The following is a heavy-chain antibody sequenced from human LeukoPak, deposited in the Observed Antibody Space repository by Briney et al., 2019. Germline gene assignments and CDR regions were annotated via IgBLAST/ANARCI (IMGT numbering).Heavy chain of an antibody. Sequence: GGSLRLSCAASGFTFSTYAMNWVRQAPGKGLEWVSGISGSGGSTYYADSVKGRFTISRDNSKNMLFLQMNSLRAEDTAVYYCAKDARRTSGWYFFDYWGQGTLVTVSS. D-gene: IGHD6-19*01. V-gene: IGHV3-23*01. CDR1: GFTFSTYA. J-gene: IGHJ4*02. CDR3: AKDARRTSGWYFFDY. CDR2: ISGSGGST.